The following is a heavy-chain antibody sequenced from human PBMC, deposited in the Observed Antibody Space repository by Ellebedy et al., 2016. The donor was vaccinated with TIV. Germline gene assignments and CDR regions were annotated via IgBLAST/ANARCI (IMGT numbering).Heavy chain of an antibody. J-gene: IGHJ4*02. CDR3: ARDVDSSGYYTVLY. CDR2: IKQDGSEK. V-gene: IGHV3-7*01. D-gene: IGHD3-22*01. Sequence: GESLKISCAASGFTFSSYWMSWVRQAPGKGLEWVANIKQDGSEKYYVDSVKGRFTISRDNAKNSLYLQMNSLRAEDTAVYYCARDVDSSGYYTVLYWGQGTLVTVSS. CDR1: GFTFSSYW.